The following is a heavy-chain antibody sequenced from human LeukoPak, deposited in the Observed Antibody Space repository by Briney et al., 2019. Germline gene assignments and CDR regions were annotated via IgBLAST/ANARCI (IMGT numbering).Heavy chain of an antibody. CDR3: ARAAGSGSFDAFDI. CDR2: ISYDGSNI. D-gene: IGHD1-26*01. J-gene: IGHJ3*02. V-gene: IGHV3-30*03. CDR1: GFSFSSNG. Sequence: GGSLRLSCAASGFSFSSNGMHWVRQAPGKGLEWVAVISYDGSNIHYADSVKGRFTVSRDNSKNTLYLQMNSLRAEDTAVYYCARAAGSGSFDAFDIWGQGTMVTVSS.